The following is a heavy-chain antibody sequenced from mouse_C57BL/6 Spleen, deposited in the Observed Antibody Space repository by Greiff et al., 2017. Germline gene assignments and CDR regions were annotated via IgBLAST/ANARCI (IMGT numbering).Heavy chain of an antibody. V-gene: IGHV1-62-2*01. D-gene: IGHD2-13*01. J-gene: IGHJ3*01. CDR2: FYPGSGSI. Sequence: VQLQQSGAELVKPGASVKLSCKASGYTFTEYTIHWVKQRSGQGLEWIGWFYPGSGSIKYNEKFKDKATLTADKSSSTVYMELSRLTTEDSAVXSGARDGDYDDSGWFAYWGQGTLVTVSA. CDR3: ARDGDYDDSGWFAY. CDR1: GYTFTEYT.